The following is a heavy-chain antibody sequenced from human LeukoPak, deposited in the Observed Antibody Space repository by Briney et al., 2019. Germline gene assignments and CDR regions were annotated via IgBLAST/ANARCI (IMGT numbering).Heavy chain of an antibody. CDR1: GGSISSSSYY. CDR2: IYYSGST. V-gene: IGHV4-39*01. J-gene: IGHJ4*02. CDR3: ARRAITIFGVVNFDY. Sequence: SETLSLTCTVSGGSISSSSYYWGWIRQPPGKGMEWIGSIYYSGSTYYNPSLKSRVTISVDMSKNQFSLKLSSVTAADTAVYYCARRAITIFGVVNFDYWGQGTLVTVSS. D-gene: IGHD3-3*01.